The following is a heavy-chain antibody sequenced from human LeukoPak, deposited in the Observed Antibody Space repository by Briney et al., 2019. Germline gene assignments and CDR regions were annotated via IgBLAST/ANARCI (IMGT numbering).Heavy chain of an antibody. D-gene: IGHD3-10*01. CDR1: GFTFSSYA. CDR3: AKRGTAAARRGDFDY. J-gene: IGHJ4*02. Sequence: GGSLRLSCAASGFTFSSYAMSWVRQAPGKGLEWVSVISGSGGSTYYADSVKGRFTISRDNSKNTLYLQMNSLRAEDTAVYYCAKRGTAAARRGDFDYWGQGTLVTVSS. V-gene: IGHV3-23*01. CDR2: ISGSGGST.